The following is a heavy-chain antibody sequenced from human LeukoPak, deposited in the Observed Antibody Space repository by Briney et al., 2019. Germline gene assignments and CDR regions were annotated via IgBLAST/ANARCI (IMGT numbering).Heavy chain of an antibody. J-gene: IGHJ6*04. V-gene: IGHV3-23*01. Sequence: PGGSLRLSCAASGFTFRNYAMSWVRQAPGKGREWVSGITETAGTTAYADSVKGRFTISRDNPKSKLSLQMTSLRAEDTAVYYCAKGPTGGCSGATCYIMDVWGRGTTVTVSS. D-gene: IGHD2-2*02. CDR3: AKGPTGGCSGATCYIMDV. CDR2: ITETAGTT. CDR1: GFTFRNYA.